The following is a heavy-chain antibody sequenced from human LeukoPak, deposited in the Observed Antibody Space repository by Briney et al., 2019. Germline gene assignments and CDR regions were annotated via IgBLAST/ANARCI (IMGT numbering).Heavy chain of an antibody. CDR2: MYHSGST. V-gene: IGHV4-59*08. J-gene: IGHJ4*02. Sequence: SETLSLTCTVSGGSISSHYWSWIRQPPGKGLEWIGYMYHSGSTNYNPSLKSRVTISVDTSKNQFSLKLSSVTAADTAVYYCARHEGPYDFWSGYSLWGQGTLVTVSS. D-gene: IGHD3-3*01. CDR3: ARHEGPYDFWSGYSL. CDR1: GGSISSHY.